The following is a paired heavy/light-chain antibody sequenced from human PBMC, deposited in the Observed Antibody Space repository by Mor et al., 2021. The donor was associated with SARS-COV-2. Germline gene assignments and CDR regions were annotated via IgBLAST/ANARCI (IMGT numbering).Heavy chain of an antibody. CDR1: GGSFSGYY. CDR3: ARGSTRITIFGVVYYYYGMDV. V-gene: IGHV4-34*01. J-gene: IGHJ6*02. CDR2: INHSGST. D-gene: IGHD3-3*01. Sequence: QVQLQQWGAGLLKPSETLSLTCAVYGGSFSGYYWSWIRQPPGKGLEWIGEINHSGSTNYNPSLKSRVTISVDTSKNQFSLKLSSVTAADTAVYYCARGSTRITIFGVVYYYYGMDVWGQGTTVTVSS.
Light chain of an antibody. V-gene: IGKV3-11*01. CDR3: QQRSNWPSKYT. J-gene: IGKJ2*01. CDR1: QSVSSY. Sequence: EIVLTQSPATLSLSPGERATLSCRASQSVSSYLAWYQQKPGQAPRLLIYDASNRATGIPARFSGSGSGTDFTLTISSLEPEDFAVYYCQQRSNWPSKYTFGQGTKLEIK. CDR2: DAS.